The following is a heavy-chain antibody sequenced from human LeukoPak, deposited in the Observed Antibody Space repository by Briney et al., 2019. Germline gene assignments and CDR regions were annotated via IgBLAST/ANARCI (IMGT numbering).Heavy chain of an antibody. Sequence: GGSLRLSCAASGFTFSSYAMSWVRQAPGKGLEWVANIKQDGSEKYYVDSVKGRFTISRDNAKNSLYLQMNSLRAEDTAVYYCARFAVLYYMDVWGKGTTVTVSS. CDR1: GFTFSSYA. D-gene: IGHD4/OR15-4a*01. V-gene: IGHV3-7*01. CDR2: IKQDGSEK. CDR3: ARFAVLYYMDV. J-gene: IGHJ6*03.